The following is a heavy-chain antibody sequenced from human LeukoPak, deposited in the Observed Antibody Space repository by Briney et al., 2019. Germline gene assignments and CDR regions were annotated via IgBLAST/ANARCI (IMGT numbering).Heavy chain of an antibody. CDR3: ARAIWFGELFNAFDI. V-gene: IGHV4-59*01. CDR1: GGSISSYY. Sequence: PSETLSLTCTVSGGSISSYYWSWIRQPPGNGLEWIGYIYYSGSTNYNPSLKSRVTISVDTSRNQFSLKLSSVTAADTAVYYCARAIWFGELFNAFDIWGQGTMVTVSS. D-gene: IGHD3-10*01. J-gene: IGHJ3*02. CDR2: IYYSGST.